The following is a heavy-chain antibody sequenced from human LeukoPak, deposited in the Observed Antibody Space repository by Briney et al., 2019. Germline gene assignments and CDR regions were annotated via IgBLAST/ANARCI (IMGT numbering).Heavy chain of an antibody. CDR2: ISAYNGNT. CDR1: GYTFTSYG. CDR3: ARVKRITMVRGVITWFDP. V-gene: IGHV1-18*01. J-gene: IGHJ5*02. D-gene: IGHD3-10*01. Sequence: GASVKVSCKASGYTFTSYGISWVRQAPGQGLEWMGGISAYNGNTNYAQKLQGRVTMTTDTSTSTAYMELRSLRSDDTAVYYCARVKRITMVRGVITWFDPWGQGTLVTVSS.